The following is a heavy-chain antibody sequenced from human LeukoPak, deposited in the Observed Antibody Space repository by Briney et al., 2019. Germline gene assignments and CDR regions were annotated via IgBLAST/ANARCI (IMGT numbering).Heavy chain of an antibody. CDR2: IYYSGST. Sequence: SETLSLTCTVSGGSISSYYWSWIRQHPGKGLEWIGYIYYSGSTYYNPSLKSRVTISVDTSKNQFSLKLSSVTAADTAVYYCARFVPDYGGSRGFDYWGQGTLVTVSS. D-gene: IGHD4-23*01. J-gene: IGHJ4*02. CDR3: ARFVPDYGGSRGFDY. V-gene: IGHV4-59*06. CDR1: GGSISSYY.